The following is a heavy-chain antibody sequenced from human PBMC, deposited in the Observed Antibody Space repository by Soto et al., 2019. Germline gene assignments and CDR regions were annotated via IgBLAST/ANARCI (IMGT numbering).Heavy chain of an antibody. Sequence: PGGSLRLSCVVSGFTFSSSWMHWVRQAPGKGLEWVANIHRDGSEKYYVDSVKGRFTISRDNAKNSLYLQMDSLRAEDTAIYYCARSIAARLPYFDYWGQGTLVTVSS. CDR2: IHRDGSEK. V-gene: IGHV3-7*03. J-gene: IGHJ4*02. D-gene: IGHD6-6*01. CDR3: ARSIAARLPYFDY. CDR1: GFTFSSSW.